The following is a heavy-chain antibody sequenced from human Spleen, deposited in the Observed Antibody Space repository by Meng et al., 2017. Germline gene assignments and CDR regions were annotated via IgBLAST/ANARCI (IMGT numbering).Heavy chain of an antibody. CDR2: INHSGST. CDR3: ARVRSSSWHYFDY. Sequence: QLQQWVAGLLKPSGTLSLTCAVYGGSFSGYYWSWIRQPPGKGLEWIGEINHSGSTNYNPSLKSRVTISVDTSKNQFSLKLSSVTAADTAVYYCARVRSSSWHYFDYWGQGTLVTVSS. V-gene: IGHV4-34*01. CDR1: GGSFSGYY. J-gene: IGHJ4*02. D-gene: IGHD6-13*01.